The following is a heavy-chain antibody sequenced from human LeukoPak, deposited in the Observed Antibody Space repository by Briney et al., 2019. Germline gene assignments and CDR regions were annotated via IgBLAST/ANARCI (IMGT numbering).Heavy chain of an antibody. Sequence: GASVKVSCKASGYTFTSYPMQWVRQAPGQGLEWMGIINPSGDSTSYTQKLQGRLTMTRDTSTNTVYMELSSLRSDDTAVYYCARGATYISGHHDAWGQGTQVTVSS. CDR3: ARGATYISGHHDA. CDR1: GYTFTSYP. D-gene: IGHD6-19*01. V-gene: IGHV1-46*01. J-gene: IGHJ4*02. CDR2: INPSGDST.